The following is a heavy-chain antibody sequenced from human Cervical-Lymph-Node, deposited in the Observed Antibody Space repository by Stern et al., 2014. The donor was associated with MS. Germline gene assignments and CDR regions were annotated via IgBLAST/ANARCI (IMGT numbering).Heavy chain of an antibody. CDR2: IVPLFGKP. D-gene: IGHD4-17*01. V-gene: IGHV1-69*01. Sequence: VQLVESGAEVKKPGSSMKVSCKASGGTFSNYATSWVRQAPGQGLEWMGGIVPLFGKPNYAQKFQGRVTITADESTSTAYMDLSSLRSEDTAVYYCASPLTATSVPFGYYGMDVWGQGTTVTVS. J-gene: IGHJ6*02. CDR3: ASPLTATSVPFGYYGMDV. CDR1: GGTFSNYA.